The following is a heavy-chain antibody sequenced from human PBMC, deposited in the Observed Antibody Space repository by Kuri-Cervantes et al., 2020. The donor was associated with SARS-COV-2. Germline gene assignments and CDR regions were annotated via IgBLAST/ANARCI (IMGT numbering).Heavy chain of an antibody. CDR3: ARETIVVVPAAPTENWFDP. J-gene: IGHJ5*02. Sequence: GSLRLSCAFYGESFSGYYWNWIRQSPGKGLEWIGEVNHRGSTNYNPSLKSRVTISVDTSAKQFSLHLSSVTAADTAVYYCARETIVVVPAAPTENWFDPWGQGTLVTVSS. CDR1: GESFSGYY. CDR2: VNHRGST. V-gene: IGHV4-34*01. D-gene: IGHD2-2*01.